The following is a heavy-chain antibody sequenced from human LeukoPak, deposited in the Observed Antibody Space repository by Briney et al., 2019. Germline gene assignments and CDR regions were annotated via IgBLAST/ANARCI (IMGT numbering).Heavy chain of an antibody. J-gene: IGHJ4*02. CDR3: ARGYYDSSGYPVSPDY. CDR2: ISSSGSTI. V-gene: IGHV3-11*01. Sequence: GGSLRLSCAASGFTFSDYYMSWIRQAPGKGLEWVSYISSSGSTIYYADSVKGRFTISRDNAKNSLYLQMNGLRAEDTAVYYCARGYYDSSGYPVSPDYWGQGTLVTVSS. D-gene: IGHD3-22*01. CDR1: GFTFSDYY.